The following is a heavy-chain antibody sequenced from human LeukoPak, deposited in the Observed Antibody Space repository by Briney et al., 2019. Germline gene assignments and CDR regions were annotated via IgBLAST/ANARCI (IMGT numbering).Heavy chain of an antibody. V-gene: IGHV4-59*12. J-gene: IGHJ4*02. CDR3: ARVVRGDNSYYFDY. CDR1: GGSISIYY. Sequence: PSETLSLTCTVSGGSISIYYWSWIRQPPGKGLEWIGEIYHSGSTNYNPSLKSRVTISVDKSKNQFSLKLSSVTAADTAVYYCARVVRGDNSYYFDYWGQGTLVTVSS. D-gene: IGHD4-23*01. CDR2: IYHSGST.